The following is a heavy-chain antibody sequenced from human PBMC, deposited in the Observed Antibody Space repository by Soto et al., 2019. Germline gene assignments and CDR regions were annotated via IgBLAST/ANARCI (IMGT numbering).Heavy chain of an antibody. CDR1: GYPFSSYG. CDR3: ASLVVAGSPLYY. J-gene: IGHJ4*02. V-gene: IGHV1-18*04. D-gene: IGHD2-15*01. Sequence: QVHLVQSAAEVKKPGASVTVSCKASGYPFSSYGITWVRQAPGQGLEWMGWTSAFHGNSTYSEKFQDRVTMSIDTSTRTAYMDLRSLRSDDTDVYYCASLVVAGSPLYYWGLGTLVTVSS. CDR2: TSAFHGNS.